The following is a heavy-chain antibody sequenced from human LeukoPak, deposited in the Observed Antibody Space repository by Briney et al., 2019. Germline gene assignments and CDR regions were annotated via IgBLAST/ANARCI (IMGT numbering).Heavy chain of an antibody. J-gene: IGHJ4*02. CDR3: AKGNYYDSSAYNYFDY. CDR2: IRYDGSNE. D-gene: IGHD3-22*01. V-gene: IGHV3-30*02. CDR1: GFTFSSYG. Sequence: GGSLRLSCAASGFTFSSYGMHWVRQAPGKGLEWVSFIRYDGSNEYYADSVRGRFTISRDNSKNTLYLQMNSLRAEDTAVYYCAKGNYYDSSAYNYFDYWGQGTLVTVSS.